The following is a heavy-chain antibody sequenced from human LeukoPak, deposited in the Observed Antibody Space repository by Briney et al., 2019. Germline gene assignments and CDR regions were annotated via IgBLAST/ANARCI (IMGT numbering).Heavy chain of an antibody. J-gene: IGHJ4*02. Sequence: GGSLRLSCAASGFTFSSYSMNWVRQAPGKGLEWVSSISSSSSYIYYADSVKGRFTISRDNAKNSLYLQMNSLRAEDTAVYYCARVESGGWYVVDYWGQGTLATVSS. D-gene: IGHD6-19*01. CDR1: GFTFSSYS. V-gene: IGHV3-21*01. CDR3: ARVESGGWYVVDY. CDR2: ISSSSSYI.